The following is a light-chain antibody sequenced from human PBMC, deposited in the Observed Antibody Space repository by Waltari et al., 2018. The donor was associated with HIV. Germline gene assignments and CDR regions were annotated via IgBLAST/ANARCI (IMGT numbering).Light chain of an antibody. V-gene: IGLV2-14*01. Sequence: QSALTQPVSVSGSPGQSITISCTGTSSDVGGYNYVSWYQQHPGKAPKLMISEVSNRPSGVTKRFSGAKSGNTASLTISGLQVEDEADYYCSSYTSSSTLYVFGTGTKVTVL. CDR2: EVS. CDR3: SSYTSSSTLYV. J-gene: IGLJ1*01. CDR1: SSDVGGYNY.